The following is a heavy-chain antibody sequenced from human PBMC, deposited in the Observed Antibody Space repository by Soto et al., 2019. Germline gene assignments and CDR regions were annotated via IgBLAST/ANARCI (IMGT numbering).Heavy chain of an antibody. D-gene: IGHD6-13*01. V-gene: IGHV1-69*01. CDR3: AGHRLRGGYGI. CDR1: GGTFSSYA. CDR2: IIPIFGTA. J-gene: IGHJ4*02. Sequence: QVQLVQSGAEVQKPGSSVKVSCKASGGTFSSYAISWVRQAPGQGLEWMGGIIPIFGTANYAQKFQGRVTITADASTSRAYMELSSLRYEDTAVYYCAGHRLRGGYGIWGQGTLVTVSS.